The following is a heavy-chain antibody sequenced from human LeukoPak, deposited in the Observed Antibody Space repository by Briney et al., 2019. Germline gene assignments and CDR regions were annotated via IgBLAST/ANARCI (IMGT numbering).Heavy chain of an antibody. V-gene: IGHV3-73*01. CDR1: GFTFSGSA. CDR3: TRPLGITMVRGDNDY. D-gene: IGHD3-10*01. J-gene: IGHJ4*02. Sequence: GGSLRLSCAASGFTFSGSAMHWVRQASGKGLEWVGRIRSKANSYATAYATSVKGRFTISRDDSKNTAYLQMNSLKTEDTAVYYCTRPLGITMVRGDNDYWGQGTLVTVSS. CDR2: IRSKANSYAT.